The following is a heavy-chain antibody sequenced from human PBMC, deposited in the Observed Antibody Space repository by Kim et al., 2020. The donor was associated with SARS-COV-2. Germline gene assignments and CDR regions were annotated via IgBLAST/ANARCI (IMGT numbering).Heavy chain of an antibody. Sequence: GGSLRLSCAASGFTFSSYAMSWVRQAPGKGLEWVSAISGSGGSTYYADSVKGRLTISRDNSKNTLYLQMNSLRAEDTAVYYCAKDYLDGAQAFPDYWGQGTLVTVSS. J-gene: IGHJ4*02. CDR3: AKDYLDGAQAFPDY. CDR2: ISGSGGST. V-gene: IGHV3-23*01. CDR1: GFTFSSYA. D-gene: IGHD1-26*01.